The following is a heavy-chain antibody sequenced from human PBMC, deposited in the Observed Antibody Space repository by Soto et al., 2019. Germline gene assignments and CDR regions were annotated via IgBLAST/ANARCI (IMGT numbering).Heavy chain of an antibody. D-gene: IGHD3-10*01. V-gene: IGHV4-59*01. Sequence: SETLSLTCTVSGGSISSYYWSWIRQPPGKGLEWIGCIYYSGSTNYNPSLKSRVTISVDTSKNQFSLKLSSVTAADTAVYYCARTADGSGYYYEYNWFDPWGQGTLVTVS. CDR2: IYYSGST. CDR1: GGSISSYY. J-gene: IGHJ5*02. CDR3: ARTADGSGYYYEYNWFDP.